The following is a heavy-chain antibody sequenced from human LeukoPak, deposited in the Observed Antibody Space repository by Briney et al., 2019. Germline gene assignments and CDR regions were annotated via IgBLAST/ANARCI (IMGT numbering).Heavy chain of an antibody. D-gene: IGHD2-2*01. CDR2: INARGDT. V-gene: IGHV4-34*01. CDR1: GWSFNDYY. Sequence: SETLSLTCAVYGWSFNDYYWNWIRQPPGKGLEWIGEINARGDTNFNPSLKSRVTISVDTSKSQFSLRLTSMIAADTAVYYCARGQVPAARGYNWFDPWGQGTVVTVSS. CDR3: ARGQVPAARGYNWFDP. J-gene: IGHJ5*02.